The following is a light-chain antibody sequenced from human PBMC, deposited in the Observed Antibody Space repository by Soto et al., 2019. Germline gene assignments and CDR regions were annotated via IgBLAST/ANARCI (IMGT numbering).Light chain of an antibody. Sequence: QSVLTQSPSASASLGASVKLTCTLSSGHSSFAIAWHQQQPEKGPRYLMKINSDGSHTKGDGILDRFSGSGSGAERYLTISSLQSEDEAEYYCQTWGTGIVFGGGTKLTVL. CDR3: QTWGTGIV. CDR2: INSDGSH. CDR1: SGHSSFA. J-gene: IGLJ2*01. V-gene: IGLV4-69*01.